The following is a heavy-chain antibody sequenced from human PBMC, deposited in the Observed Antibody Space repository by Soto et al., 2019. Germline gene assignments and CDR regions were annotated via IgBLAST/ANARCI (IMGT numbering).Heavy chain of an antibody. Sequence: ASVKVSWKASGFTFTSSAVQWVRQARGQRLEWIGWIVVGSGNTNYAQKFQERVTITRDMSTSTAYMELSSLRSEDTAVYYCAADQPPYYDFWSGYYGRHYGMDVWG. CDR2: IVVGSGNT. J-gene: IGHJ6*02. V-gene: IGHV1-58*01. CDR3: AADQPPYYDFWSGYYGRHYGMDV. CDR1: GFTFTSSA. D-gene: IGHD3-3*01.